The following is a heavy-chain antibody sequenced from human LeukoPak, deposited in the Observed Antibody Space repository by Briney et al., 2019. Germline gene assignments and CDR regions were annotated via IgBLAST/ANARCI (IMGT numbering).Heavy chain of an antibody. CDR3: ARVHPDYDSSGYQLDY. V-gene: IGHV1-69*13. CDR2: IIPIFGTA. CDR1: GGTFSSYA. Sequence: ASVKVSCKASGGTFSSYAISWVRQAPGQGLEWMGGIIPIFGTANYAQKFQGRVTITADESTSTAYMELSSLRSEDTAVYYCARVHPDYDSSGYQLDYWGQGTLVTVSS. J-gene: IGHJ4*02. D-gene: IGHD3-22*01.